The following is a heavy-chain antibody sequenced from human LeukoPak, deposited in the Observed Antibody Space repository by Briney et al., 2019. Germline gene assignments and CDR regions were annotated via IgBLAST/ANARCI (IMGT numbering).Heavy chain of an antibody. D-gene: IGHD3-22*01. CDR3: ARGSTPMIVRDFYFDY. CDR1: GGSFSGYY. Sequence: SETLSLTCAVYGGSFSGYYWSWIRQPPGKELEWIGEINHSGSTNYNPSLKSRVTISVDTSKNQFSLKLSSVTAADTAVYYCARGSTPMIVRDFYFDYWGQGTLVTVSS. J-gene: IGHJ4*02. V-gene: IGHV4-34*01. CDR2: INHSGST.